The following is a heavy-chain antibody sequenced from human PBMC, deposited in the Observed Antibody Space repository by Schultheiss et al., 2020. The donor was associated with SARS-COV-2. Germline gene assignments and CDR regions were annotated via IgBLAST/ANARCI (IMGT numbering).Heavy chain of an antibody. D-gene: IGHD6-6*01. V-gene: IGHV3-11*04. Sequence: GESLKISCAASGFTFSDHYMTWIRQAPGKGLEWVSYISSGGSTIYYADSVKGRFTISRDNAKNSLYLQMNSLRAEDTAVYYCARNAARLITRAQFDYWGQGTLVTVSS. CDR2: ISSGGSTI. J-gene: IGHJ4*02. CDR1: GFTFSDHY. CDR3: ARNAARLITRAQFDY.